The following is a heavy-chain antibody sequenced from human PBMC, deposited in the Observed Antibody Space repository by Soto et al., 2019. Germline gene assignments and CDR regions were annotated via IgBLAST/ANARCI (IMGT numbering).Heavy chain of an antibody. Sequence: GGSLRLSCAASGFTFSSYGMHWVRQAPGKGLEWVAVIWYDGSNKYYADSVKGRFTISRDNSKNTLYLQMNSLRAEDTAVYYCASAAAGRDYYYYGMDVWGQGTTVTVSS. J-gene: IGHJ6*02. CDR3: ASAAAGRDYYYYGMDV. CDR2: IWYDGSNK. CDR1: GFTFSSYG. V-gene: IGHV3-33*01. D-gene: IGHD6-13*01.